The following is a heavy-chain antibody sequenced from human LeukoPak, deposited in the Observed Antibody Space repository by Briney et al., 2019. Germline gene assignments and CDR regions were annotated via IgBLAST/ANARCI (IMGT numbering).Heavy chain of an antibody. CDR2: IYTSGGT. CDR3: ARAAECSSGWYLFDY. Sequence: PSETLSLTCSVSGGSISDYYSTWIRQPAGKALEWIGRIYTSGGTNYNPSLKSRVTMSVDTSKNQFSLKLSSVTAADTAMYYCARAAECSSGWYLFDYWGQGILVTVSA. D-gene: IGHD6-19*01. CDR1: GGSISDYY. V-gene: IGHV4-4*07. J-gene: IGHJ4*02.